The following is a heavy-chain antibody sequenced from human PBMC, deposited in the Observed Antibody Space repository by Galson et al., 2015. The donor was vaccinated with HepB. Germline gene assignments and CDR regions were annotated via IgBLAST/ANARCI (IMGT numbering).Heavy chain of an antibody. CDR1: GFTFSDYY. V-gene: IGHV3-11*06. D-gene: IGHD6-19*01. CDR3: ARDRRRGIAVAGLPDY. J-gene: IGHJ4*02. CDR2: ISSSSSYT. Sequence: SLRLSCAASGFTFSDYYMSWIRQAPGKGLEWVSYISSSSSYTNYADSVKGRFTISRDNAKNSLYLQMNSLRAEDTAVYYCARDRRRGIAVAGLPDYWGQGTLVTVSS.